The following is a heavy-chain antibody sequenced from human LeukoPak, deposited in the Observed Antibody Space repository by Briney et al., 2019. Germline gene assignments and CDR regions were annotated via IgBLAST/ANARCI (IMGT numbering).Heavy chain of an antibody. Sequence: GGSLRLSCAASGFTFSSYSMNWVRQAPGKGLEWVSSISSSSSYIYYADSVKGRFTISRDNAKNSLYLQMNSLRAEDTAVYYCARERFGSGFTDAFGIWGQGTMVTVSS. J-gene: IGHJ3*02. V-gene: IGHV3-21*01. CDR1: GFTFSSYS. CDR2: ISSSSSYI. CDR3: ARERFGSGFTDAFGI. D-gene: IGHD3-22*01.